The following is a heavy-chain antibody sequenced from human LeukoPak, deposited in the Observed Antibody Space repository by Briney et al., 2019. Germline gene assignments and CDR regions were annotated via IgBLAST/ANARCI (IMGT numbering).Heavy chain of an antibody. CDR3: ARGSRFGVVGRDAFDI. D-gene: IGHD3-3*01. Sequence: GGSLRLSCAASGFTFSNYAMNWVRQAPGKGLEWVSSISISSNYIYYADSVKGRFTISSDNAKNSLYLQMNSLRAEDTAVYYCARGSRFGVVGRDAFDIWGQGTMVTVSS. CDR1: GFTFSNYA. J-gene: IGHJ3*02. V-gene: IGHV3-21*01. CDR2: ISISSNYI.